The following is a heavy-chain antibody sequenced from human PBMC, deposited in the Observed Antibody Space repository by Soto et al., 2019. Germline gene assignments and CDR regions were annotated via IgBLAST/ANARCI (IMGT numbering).Heavy chain of an antibody. CDR3: ARLVVAGTRDY. J-gene: IGHJ4*02. Sequence: GGSLRLSCAASGFSVSSYWISWVRQMPGKGLEWMGRIDPSDSYTNYSPSFQGHVTISADKSISTAYLQWSSLKASDTAMYYCARLVVAGTRDYWGQGTLVTVSS. V-gene: IGHV5-10-1*01. CDR1: GFSVSSYW. D-gene: IGHD6-19*01. CDR2: IDPSDSYT.